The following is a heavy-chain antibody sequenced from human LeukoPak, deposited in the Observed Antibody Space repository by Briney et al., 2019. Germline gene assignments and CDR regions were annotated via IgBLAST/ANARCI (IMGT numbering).Heavy chain of an antibody. CDR2: ISYDGSNK. Sequence: GRSLRLSCAASGFTFSSYAMHWVRQAPGKGLEWVAVISYDGSNKYYADSVKGRFTISRDNSKNTLYLQMNSLRAEDTAVYYCARGLGDYGDYVVAYWGQGTLVTVSS. CDR3: ARGLGDYGDYVVAY. D-gene: IGHD4-17*01. CDR1: GFTFSSYA. J-gene: IGHJ4*02. V-gene: IGHV3-30-3*01.